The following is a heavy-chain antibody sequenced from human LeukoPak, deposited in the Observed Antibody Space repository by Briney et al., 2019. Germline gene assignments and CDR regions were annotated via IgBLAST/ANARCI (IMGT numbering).Heavy chain of an antibody. Sequence: PGGSLRLSCAASGFTFTNYWMSWVRQAPGKGLELVANIKQDRSEKYYVDSVKGRFTISRDNAKNSLYLQMNSLRAEDTAVYYCARDNGDPWGQGTLVTVSS. CDR2: IKQDRSEK. D-gene: IGHD4-17*01. V-gene: IGHV3-7*01. CDR1: GFTFTNYW. J-gene: IGHJ5*02. CDR3: ARDNGDP.